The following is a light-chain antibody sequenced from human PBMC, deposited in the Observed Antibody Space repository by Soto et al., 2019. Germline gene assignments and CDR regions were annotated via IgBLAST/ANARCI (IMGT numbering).Light chain of an antibody. Sequence: DIQMTQSPSTLSASVGDRVTITCRASQDIGTWLAWYQQKPEKAPKVLIYRASHLESGVPSRFSASGSGTEFSLTINSLQADDFATYYCQQYHIYSWTFGQGTRWIS. V-gene: IGKV1-5*03. J-gene: IGKJ1*01. CDR3: QQYHIYSWT. CDR2: RAS. CDR1: QDIGTW.